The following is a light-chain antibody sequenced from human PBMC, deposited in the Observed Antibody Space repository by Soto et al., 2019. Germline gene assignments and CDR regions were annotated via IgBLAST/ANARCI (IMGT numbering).Light chain of an antibody. J-gene: IGKJ3*01. CDR3: QQYGNSPFT. V-gene: IGKV3-20*01. CDR1: QSLSNSQ. CDR2: GPS. Sequence: ENVLTQSPGTLSLSPGERAILSCRASQSLSNSQLAWYRRKAGQAPRLLVSGPSNRASGIPDRFSGSGSGTDFTLTISRLEPEDFAVYYCQQYGNSPFTFGPGTTVDFK.